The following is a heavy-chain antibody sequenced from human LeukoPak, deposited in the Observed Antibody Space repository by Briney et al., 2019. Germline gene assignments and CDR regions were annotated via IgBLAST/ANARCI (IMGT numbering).Heavy chain of an antibody. Sequence: SETLSLTCTVSGGSISSGGHYWSWIRQPAGKGLEYLGRISSAGSTNYNPSLRSRVTISADTSKNHLSLKLTSVTAADTAVYYCARDQTYSGSGIYTYFGYWGQGILVTVSS. D-gene: IGHD3-10*01. J-gene: IGHJ4*02. CDR2: ISSAGST. CDR3: ARDQTYSGSGIYTYFGY. CDR1: GGSISSGGHY. V-gene: IGHV4-61*02.